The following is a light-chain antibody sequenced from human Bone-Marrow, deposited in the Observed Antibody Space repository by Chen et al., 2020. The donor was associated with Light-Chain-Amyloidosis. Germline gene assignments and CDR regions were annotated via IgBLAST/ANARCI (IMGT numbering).Light chain of an antibody. CDR1: QSVSNK. V-gene: IGKV3-15*01. CDR2: GVS. Sequence: EIVMTQSPATLSVSPGERVTLSCRASQSVSNKLAWYQQKPGQAPRLLIYGVSTRATGIPARFSGSGSGTEFTLTISSLQSEDFAVYFCQQYNDWPWTFGLGTKVDIK. J-gene: IGKJ1*01. CDR3: QQYNDWPWT.